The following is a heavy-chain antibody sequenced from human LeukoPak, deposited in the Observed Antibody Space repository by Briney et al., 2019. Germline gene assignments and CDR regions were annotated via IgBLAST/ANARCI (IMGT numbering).Heavy chain of an antibody. CDR3: ATRPPGATVSDYYFDY. CDR1: GYTLTELS. CDR2: FDPEDGET. J-gene: IGHJ4*02. V-gene: IGHV1-24*01. Sequence: ASVKVSCKVSGYTLTELSMHWVRQAPGKGLEWMGGFDPEDGETIYAQKFQGRVTMTEDTSTDTAYMELSSLRSEDTAAYYCATRPPGATVSDYYFDYWGQGTLVTVSS. D-gene: IGHD1-26*01.